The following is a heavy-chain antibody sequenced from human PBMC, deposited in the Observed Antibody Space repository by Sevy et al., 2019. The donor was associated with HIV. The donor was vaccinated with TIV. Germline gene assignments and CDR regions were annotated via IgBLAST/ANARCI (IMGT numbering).Heavy chain of an antibody. J-gene: IGHJ4*02. CDR2: IRYDGSNK. CDR3: AKEYSYGYYFDY. CDR1: GFTFSTYG. V-gene: IGHV3-30*02. Sequence: GGSLRLSCAASGFTFSTYGMHWVRQAPGKGLEGGAFIRYDGSNKYYADSVKGRFTISRDNSKNTLYLQMNSLRAEDTAVYYCAKEYSYGYYFDYWGQGTLVTVSS. D-gene: IGHD5-18*01.